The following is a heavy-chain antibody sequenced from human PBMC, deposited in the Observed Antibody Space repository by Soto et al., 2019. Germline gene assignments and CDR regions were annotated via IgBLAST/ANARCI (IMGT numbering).Heavy chain of an antibody. CDR2: IYPGDSDT. CDR1: GYSFTSYW. V-gene: IGHV5-51*01. CDR3: ARTRRDGYNCDGLDI. J-gene: IGHJ3*02. Sequence: GESLKISCKGSGYSFTSYWIGWVRQMPGKGLEWMGIIYPGDSDTRYSPSFQGQVTISADKSISTAYLQWSSLKASDTALYYCARTRRDGYNCDGLDIWGQGTMVTVSS. D-gene: IGHD5-12*01.